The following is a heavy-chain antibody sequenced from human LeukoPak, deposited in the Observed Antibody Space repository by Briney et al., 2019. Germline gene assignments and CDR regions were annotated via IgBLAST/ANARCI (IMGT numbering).Heavy chain of an antibody. CDR1: GGTFSSYA. Sequence: ASVKVSCKASGGTFSSYAISWVRQAPGQGLEWMGGIIPIFGTANYAQKFQGRVTITADESTSTAYMELSSLRSEDTAVYYCARDLIVAAPIVDAFDIWGQGTMVTVSS. D-gene: IGHD6-25*01. V-gene: IGHV1-69*13. CDR2: IIPIFGTA. CDR3: ARDLIVAAPIVDAFDI. J-gene: IGHJ3*02.